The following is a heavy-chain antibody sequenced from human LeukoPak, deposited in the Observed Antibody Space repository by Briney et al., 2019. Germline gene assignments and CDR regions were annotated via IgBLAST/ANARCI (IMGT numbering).Heavy chain of an antibody. Sequence: PGGSLRLSCAASGFTFSSYAMHWIRQAPGKGLEWVALIWFDGSNKHYADSVKGRFTISRDNSKNTMYLQMDSLRAEDTAVYYCARVVRYYGSTYRLLDLWGRGTLVTVSS. V-gene: IGHV3-33*08. CDR1: GFTFSSYA. J-gene: IGHJ2*01. CDR2: IWFDGSNK. CDR3: ARVVRYYGSTYRLLDL. D-gene: IGHD3-10*01.